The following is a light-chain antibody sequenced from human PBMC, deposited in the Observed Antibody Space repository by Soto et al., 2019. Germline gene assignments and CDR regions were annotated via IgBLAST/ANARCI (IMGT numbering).Light chain of an antibody. V-gene: IGKV3-15*01. Sequence: EIGMTQSPATLSVSPGERVTLSCRASQSVSSNLAWYQQKPGQAPRLIIYGASTRATGIPARFSGGGSETEFTLPISSLQSADFAVYYCQQYHNWPPMTFGQGTKVEIK. CDR3: QQYHNWPPMT. CDR1: QSVSSN. J-gene: IGKJ1*01. CDR2: GAS.